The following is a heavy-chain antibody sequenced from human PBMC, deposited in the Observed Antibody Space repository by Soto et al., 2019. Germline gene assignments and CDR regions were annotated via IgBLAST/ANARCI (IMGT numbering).Heavy chain of an antibody. CDR1: GYTFTNYD. J-gene: IGHJ4*02. D-gene: IGHD6-13*01. CDR3: ARGGPAAGFDY. Sequence: ASVKVSCKASGYTFTNYDINWVRQANGQGLEWMGWMNANSGSAGYAQNFQGRVTLTRDTSSSTAYMELRGLRSEDTAMYYCARGGPAAGFDYWGQGTLVTVSS. CDR2: MNANSGSA. V-gene: IGHV1-8*01.